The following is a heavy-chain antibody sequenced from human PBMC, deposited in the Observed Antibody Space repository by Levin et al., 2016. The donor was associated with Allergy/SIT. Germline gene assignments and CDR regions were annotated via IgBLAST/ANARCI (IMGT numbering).Heavy chain of an antibody. V-gene: IGHV3-13*01. J-gene: IGHJ4*02. CDR3: ARGSGSGSYYNPIDY. CDR1: GFTFSSYD. CDR2: IGTAGDT. Sequence: GGSLRLSCAASGFTFSSYDMHWVRQATGKGLEWVSAIGTAGDTYYPGSVKGRFTISRENAKNSLYLQMNSLRAGDTAVYYCARGSGSGSYYNPIDYWGQGTLVTVSS. D-gene: IGHD3-10*01.